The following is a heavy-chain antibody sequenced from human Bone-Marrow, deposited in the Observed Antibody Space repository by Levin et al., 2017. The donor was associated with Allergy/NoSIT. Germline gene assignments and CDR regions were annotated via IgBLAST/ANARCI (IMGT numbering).Heavy chain of an antibody. CDR3: ARVKYRDFDSFGFDT. CDR2: INHAGAT. Sequence: SQTLSLTCAVYGGSLSDFYWSWIRQPPGKGLEWIGEINHAGATNYSPSLKSRVTIFLGTPTNQFSLRLNSVTAADTGIYYCARVKYRDFDSFGFDTWGQGTLVTVSS. D-gene: IGHD5-12*01. CDR1: GGSLSDFY. V-gene: IGHV4-34*01. J-gene: IGHJ5*02.